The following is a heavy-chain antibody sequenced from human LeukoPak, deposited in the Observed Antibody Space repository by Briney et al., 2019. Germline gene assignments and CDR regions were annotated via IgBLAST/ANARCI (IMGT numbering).Heavy chain of an antibody. Sequence: PSETLSLTCTVSGGSISGGNYYWGWIRQPPGKGLEWIGSIHYSGAMYYKPSLKSRVTISVDTSKNQFSLKLSSVTAADTAVYYCARPPGISTSSWDWGQGTLVTVSS. CDR1: GGSISGGNYY. CDR2: IHYSGAM. D-gene: IGHD2-2*01. J-gene: IGHJ4*02. V-gene: IGHV4-39*01. CDR3: ARPPGISTSSWD.